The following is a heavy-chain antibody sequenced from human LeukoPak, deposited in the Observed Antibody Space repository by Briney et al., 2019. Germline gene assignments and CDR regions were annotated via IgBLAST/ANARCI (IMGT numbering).Heavy chain of an antibody. Sequence: GGPLRLSCAASGFTFSSYWMHWVRQAPGKGLVWVSRINSDGSSTSYADSVKGRFTISRDNAKNTLYLQMNSLRAEDTAVYYCTCIAARRGVDYWGQGTLVTVSS. CDR2: INSDGSST. V-gene: IGHV3-74*01. J-gene: IGHJ4*02. CDR3: TCIAARRGVDY. D-gene: IGHD6-6*01. CDR1: GFTFSSYW.